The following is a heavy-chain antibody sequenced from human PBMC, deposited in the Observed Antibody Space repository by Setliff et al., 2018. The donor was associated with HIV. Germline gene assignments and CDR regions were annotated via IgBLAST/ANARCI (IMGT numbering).Heavy chain of an antibody. CDR3: ARGDLVIIPPSISKYYYYMDV. D-gene: IGHD2-8*01. V-gene: IGHV1-18*01. CDR1: GDTYTSYG. Sequence: AASVKVSCKASGDTYTSYGISWVRQAPGQGLEWMGWISAYNGNTFYAQKFQGRVTMTSDTSTSTAYMELRSLTSDDTAIYYCARGDLVIIPPSISKYYYYMDVWGKGTTVTVSS. J-gene: IGHJ6*03. CDR2: ISAYNGNT.